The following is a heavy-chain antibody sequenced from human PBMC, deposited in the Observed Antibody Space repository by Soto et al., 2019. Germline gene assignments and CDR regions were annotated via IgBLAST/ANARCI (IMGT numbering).Heavy chain of an antibody. J-gene: IGHJ4*02. V-gene: IGHV3-23*01. CDR1: GFTFSNYA. D-gene: IGHD2-2*01. CDR3: ARPLIVVPGTY. Sequence: GGSLRLSCAASGFTFSNYALSWVRQAPGKGLEWVSVISGSGGNTDYADSVKGRFTISRDNSKNTLYLQLNSLTAEDTAVYYCARPLIVVPGTYWGQGTLVTVSS. CDR2: ISGSGGNT.